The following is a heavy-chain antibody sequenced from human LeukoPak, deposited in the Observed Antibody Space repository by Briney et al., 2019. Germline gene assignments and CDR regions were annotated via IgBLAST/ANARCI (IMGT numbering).Heavy chain of an antibody. CDR3: ARESGALSLFYFDY. D-gene: IGHD3-16*02. CDR2: ISAYNGNT. J-gene: IGHJ4*02. V-gene: IGHV1-18*01. Sequence: ASVKVSCKASGYTFTSYGISWVRQAPGQGLEWMGWISAYNGNTNYAQKLQGRVTMTTDTSTSTAYMELRSLRSDDTAVYYCARESGALSLFYFDYWGQGTLVTVSS. CDR1: GYTFTSYG.